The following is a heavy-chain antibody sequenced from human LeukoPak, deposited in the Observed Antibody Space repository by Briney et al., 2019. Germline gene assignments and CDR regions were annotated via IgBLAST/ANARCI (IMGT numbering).Heavy chain of an antibody. CDR3: LAQYYRDY. J-gene: IGHJ4*02. D-gene: IGHD3-10*01. V-gene: IGHV3-15*04. Sequence: GGSLRLSCAASGFTVSSNYMNWVRQPPGKGLEWVGHIESRSFGGATNYAAPVKGRFTISRDDSKNTLYLEMKNLKSEDTAVYYCLAQYYRDYWGQGTLVTVSS. CDR2: IESRSFGGAT. CDR1: GFTVSSNY.